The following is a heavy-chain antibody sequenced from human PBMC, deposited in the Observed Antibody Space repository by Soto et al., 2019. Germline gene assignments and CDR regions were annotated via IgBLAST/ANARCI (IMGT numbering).Heavy chain of an antibody. CDR2: ISYSGNT. D-gene: IGHD3-16*02. J-gene: IGHJ4*02. CDR1: VGSISSGDYY. V-gene: IGHV4-30-4*01. Sequence: TLSLTCTVSVGSISSGDYYWRWIRHPPGKGLEWIGYISYSGNTYYNPSLKSRLSISGDTSKNQFSLRLSSVTAADTAVYYCVRTNYDYVWGSYRFDFWGQGTPVTVSS. CDR3: VRTNYDYVWGSYRFDF.